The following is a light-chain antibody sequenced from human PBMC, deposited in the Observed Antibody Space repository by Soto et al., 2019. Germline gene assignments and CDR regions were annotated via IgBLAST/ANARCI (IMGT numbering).Light chain of an antibody. Sequence: EIVLTQSPVTLSLYPGERATLSCRASQSIASHLAWYQQKPGQPPRLLIHDASSRATGIPARFSGSGSGTDFTLTISSLEPEDFATYYCQQADSFPITFGQGTKVDI. CDR1: QSIASH. J-gene: IGKJ1*01. CDR2: DAS. V-gene: IGKV3-11*01. CDR3: QQADSFPIT.